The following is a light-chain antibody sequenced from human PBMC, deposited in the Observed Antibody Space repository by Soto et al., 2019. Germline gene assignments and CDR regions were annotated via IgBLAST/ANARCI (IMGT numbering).Light chain of an antibody. Sequence: DIQMTQSPASLSASVTDRVTITCRASQDIGTDLGWYQQKPGKAPERLIYEASVLQSGVPSRFSGSGSGTEFTLTVSSLQHEHFATYYCVQNYSYPPTFGGGTKVDIK. J-gene: IGKJ4*01. V-gene: IGKV1-17*01. CDR3: VQNYSYPPT. CDR1: QDIGTD. CDR2: EAS.